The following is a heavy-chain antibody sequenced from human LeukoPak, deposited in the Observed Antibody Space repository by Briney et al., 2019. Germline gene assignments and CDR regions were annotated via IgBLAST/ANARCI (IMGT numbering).Heavy chain of an antibody. J-gene: IGHJ4*02. D-gene: IGHD3-22*01. CDR3: ARYHLIYDSSGFYLY. Sequence: GGSLRLSCAASGFTFSDYYMSWIRQAPGKGLEWVSYIGSSGSTIYYADSVKGRFTISRDNAKNSLYLQMNSLRAEDTAVYYCARYHLIYDSSGFYLYWGQGTLVTVSS. CDR1: GFTFSDYY. V-gene: IGHV3-11*04. CDR2: IGSSGSTI.